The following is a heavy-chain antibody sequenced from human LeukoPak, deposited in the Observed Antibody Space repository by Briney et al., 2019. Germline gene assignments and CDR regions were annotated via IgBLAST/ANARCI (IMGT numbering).Heavy chain of an antibody. D-gene: IGHD1-26*01. CDR3: VRDLGGRSGH. Sequence: GGSLGLSCAASGFTFSSNWMHWVRQAPGKGLVWVSRINEDGSTTNYADSVKGRSTIFRDNAKNTLYLQMNSLRAEDTAVYYCVRDLGGRSGHWGQGTLVTVSS. J-gene: IGHJ4*02. CDR1: GFTFSSNW. CDR2: INEDGSTT. V-gene: IGHV3-74*01.